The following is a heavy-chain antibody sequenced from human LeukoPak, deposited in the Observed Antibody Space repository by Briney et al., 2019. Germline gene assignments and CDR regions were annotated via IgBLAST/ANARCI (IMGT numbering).Heavy chain of an antibody. V-gene: IGHV1-46*01. CDR1: GYTFTSYY. CDR3: ARTTMVRGVTVYYYYGMDV. D-gene: IGHD3-10*01. J-gene: IGHJ6*02. Sequence: ASVKVSCKASGYTFTSYYMHWVRQAPGQGLEWMGIINPSGGSTNYAQKFQGRVTITADESTSTAYMELSSLRSEDTAVYYCARTTMVRGVTVYYYYGMDVWGQGTTVTVSS. CDR2: INPSGGST.